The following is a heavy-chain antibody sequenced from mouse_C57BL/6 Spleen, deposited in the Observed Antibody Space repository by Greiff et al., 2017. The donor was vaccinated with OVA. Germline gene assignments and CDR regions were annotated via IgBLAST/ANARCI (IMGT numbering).Heavy chain of an antibody. D-gene: IGHD1-1*01. CDR1: GYSITSGYY. V-gene: IGHV3-6*01. CDR3: AREGNYGSLAY. J-gene: IGHJ3*01. CDR2: ISYDGSN. Sequence: EVHLVESGPGLVKPSQSLSLTCSVTGYSITSGYYWNWIRQFPGNKLEWMGYISYDGSNNYNPSLKNRISITRDTSKNQFFLKLNSVTTEDTATYYCAREGNYGSLAYWGQGTLVTVSA.